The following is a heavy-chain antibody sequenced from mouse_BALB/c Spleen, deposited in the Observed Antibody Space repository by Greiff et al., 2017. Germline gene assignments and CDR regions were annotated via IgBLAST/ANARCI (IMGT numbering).Heavy chain of an antibody. V-gene: IGHV1-69*02. CDR1: GYTFTSYW. D-gene: IGHD2-10*02. Sequence: QVQLQQPGAELVKPGASVKLPCKATGYTFTSYWMDWVKQRPGQGLEWIGEIDPSDSYTNYNQKFKGKATLTADKSSSTAYMQLSSLTSEDSAVSSCARDKYCSDGLGYWGQGTTLTVSS. J-gene: IGHJ2*01. CDR3: ARDKYCSDGLGY. CDR2: IDPSDSYT.